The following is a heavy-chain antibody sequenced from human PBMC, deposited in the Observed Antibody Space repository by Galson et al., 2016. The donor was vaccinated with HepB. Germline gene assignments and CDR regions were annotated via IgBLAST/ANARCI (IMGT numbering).Heavy chain of an antibody. CDR1: GGSISSGGYY. CDR2: IYYSGST. CDR3: ARSASRSRGWYGALDY. J-gene: IGHJ4*02. V-gene: IGHV4-31*03. Sequence: TLSLTCTVSGGSISSGGYYWSWIRQQPGRDLEWIGYIYYSGSTYYIPSLKSRLTMSVDTSRNHLSLKLSSVTAADTAVYYCARSASRSRGWYGALDYWGQGTPVIVSS. D-gene: IGHD6-19*01.